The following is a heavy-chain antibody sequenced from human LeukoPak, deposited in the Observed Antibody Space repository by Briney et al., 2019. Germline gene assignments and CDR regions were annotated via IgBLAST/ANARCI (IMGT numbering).Heavy chain of an antibody. CDR1: GSSISSYY. CDR2: IYYSGST. Sequence: PSETLSLTCTVSGSSISSYYWSWIRQPPGKGLEWIGYIYYSGSTNYNPSLESRVTMSVDTSKNQFSLKLRSVTAADTAVYYCARPGVGSGRYGAFNIWGQGTLVIVSS. D-gene: IGHD5-18*01. CDR3: ARPGVGSGRYGAFNI. V-gene: IGHV4-59*08. J-gene: IGHJ3*02.